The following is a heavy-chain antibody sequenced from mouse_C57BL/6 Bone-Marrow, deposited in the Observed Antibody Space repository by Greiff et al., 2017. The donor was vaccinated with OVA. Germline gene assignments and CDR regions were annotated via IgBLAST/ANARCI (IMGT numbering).Heavy chain of an antibody. CDR3: ARDPYDNYAMDY. D-gene: IGHD2-12*01. Sequence: QVQLKQSGAELVKPGASVKLSCKASGYTFTSYWMHWVKQRPGQGLEWIGMIHPNSGSTNYNEKFKSKATLTVDKSSSTAYMQLSSLTSEDSAVYYCARDPYDNYAMDYWGQGTSVTVSS. J-gene: IGHJ4*01. CDR2: IHPNSGST. CDR1: GYTFTSYW. V-gene: IGHV1-64*01.